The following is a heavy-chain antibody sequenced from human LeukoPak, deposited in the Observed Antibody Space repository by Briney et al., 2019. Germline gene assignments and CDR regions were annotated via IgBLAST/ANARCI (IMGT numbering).Heavy chain of an antibody. Sequence: SETPSLTCAVYGGSFSGYYWSWIRQPPGKGLEWIGEINHSGGTNYNPSLKSRVTISVDTSKNQFSLKLSSVTAADTAVYYCARAATVEYWGQGTLVTVSS. CDR1: GGSFSGYY. D-gene: IGHD4-17*01. CDR3: ARAATVEY. J-gene: IGHJ4*02. CDR2: INHSGGT. V-gene: IGHV4-34*01.